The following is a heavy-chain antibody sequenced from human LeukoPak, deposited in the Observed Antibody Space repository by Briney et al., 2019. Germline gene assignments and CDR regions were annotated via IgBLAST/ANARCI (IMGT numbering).Heavy chain of an antibody. V-gene: IGHV4-59*01. Sequence: SETLSLTCNVSGGSISGYHWSWIRQPPGKGLEWLGYIYYSGSSNYNPSLKSRVTMSADTSKNQFSLKLSSVTAADTAVYYCAGETITYYYDSSGYSRIDVWGQGTTVTVSS. CDR3: AGETITYYYDSSGYSRIDV. D-gene: IGHD3-22*01. CDR2: IYYSGSS. CDR1: GGSISGYH. J-gene: IGHJ6*02.